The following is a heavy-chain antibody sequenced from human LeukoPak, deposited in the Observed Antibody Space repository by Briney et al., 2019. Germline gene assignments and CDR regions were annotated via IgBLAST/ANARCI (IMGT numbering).Heavy chain of an antibody. CDR3: ARHTVVVGAFDI. Sequence: SETLSLTCTVSGGSISSGGYYWSWIRQHPGKGLEWIGYIYYSGSTYYNPSLKSRVTISVDTSKNQFSLKLSSVTAADTAVYYCARHTVVVGAFDIWGQGTMVTVSS. V-gene: IGHV4-39*01. CDR2: IYYSGST. J-gene: IGHJ3*02. D-gene: IGHD2-15*01. CDR1: GGSISSGGYY.